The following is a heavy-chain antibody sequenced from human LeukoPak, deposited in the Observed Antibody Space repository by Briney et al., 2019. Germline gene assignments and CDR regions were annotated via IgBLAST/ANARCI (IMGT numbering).Heavy chain of an antibody. D-gene: IGHD2-2*01. V-gene: IGHV4-39*01. J-gene: IGHJ5*02. CDR2: IYYSGST. Sequence: SETLSLTCTVSGGSISSSSYYWGWIRQPPGKGLEWIGSIYYSGSTYYNPSLKSRVTISVDTSKNQFSLKLSSVTAADTAVYYCARHQAYCSSTSCSQPDWFDPWGQGTLVTVSS. CDR1: GGSISSSSYY. CDR3: ARHQAYCSSTSCSQPDWFDP.